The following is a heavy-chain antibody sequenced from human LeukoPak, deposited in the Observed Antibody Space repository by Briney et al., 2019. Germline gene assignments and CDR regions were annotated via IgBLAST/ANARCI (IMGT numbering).Heavy chain of an antibody. Sequence: ASVKVSCKASGYTFTDYYMHWVRQAPGQGLEWMGWINPKSGGTNYAQKFQGRVTVTRDTSTTTAYMELSGLRSDDTAIYYCARGEGVGLLRFGDPGLYYFDFWGQGTLVTVSS. CDR1: GYTFTDYY. D-gene: IGHD3-10*01. CDR2: INPKSGGT. J-gene: IGHJ4*02. V-gene: IGHV1-2*02. CDR3: ARGEGVGLLRFGDPGLYYFDF.